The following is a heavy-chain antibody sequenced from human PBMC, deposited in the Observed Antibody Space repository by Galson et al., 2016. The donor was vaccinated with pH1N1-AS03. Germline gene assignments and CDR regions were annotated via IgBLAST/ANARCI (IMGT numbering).Heavy chain of an antibody. J-gene: IGHJ4*02. CDR2: ISGYNGNI. D-gene: IGHD2-2*01. Sequence: SVKVSCKASGYTFSSYGISWVRQAPGQGLEWLGWISGYNGNIKYAKKVQGRVTMTTDTSTSTAYMELRNLRSDDTAVYFCAGDNEPSAMFDYWGQGTLVTVSS. CDR1: GYTFSSYG. V-gene: IGHV1-18*01. CDR3: AGDNEPSAMFDY.